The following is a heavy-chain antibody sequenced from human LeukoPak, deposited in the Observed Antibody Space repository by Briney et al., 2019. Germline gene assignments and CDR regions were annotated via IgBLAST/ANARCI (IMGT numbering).Heavy chain of an antibody. D-gene: IGHD3-3*01. CDR2: ISGSGGST. Sequence: PGRSLRLSCAASGFTFSSYAMSWVRQAPGKGLEGVSAISGSGGSTYYADSVKGRFTISRDNSKNTLYLQMNSLRAEYTAVYYCAKVTYYDFWSGYQNFDYWGQGTLVTVYS. V-gene: IGHV3-23*01. CDR3: AKVTYYDFWSGYQNFDY. J-gene: IGHJ4*02. CDR1: GFTFSSYA.